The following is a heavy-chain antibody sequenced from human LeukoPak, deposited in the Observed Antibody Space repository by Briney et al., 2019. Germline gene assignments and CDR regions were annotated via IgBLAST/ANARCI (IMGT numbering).Heavy chain of an antibody. CDR3: ASSPTWGPFDY. CDR2: INSDGSST. J-gene: IGHJ4*02. CDR1: GFTFNSYW. V-gene: IGHV3-74*01. D-gene: IGHD7-27*01. Sequence: GGSLRLSCAASGFTFNSYWMHWGRQAPGKGLVWVSRINSDGSSTSYADSVKGRFTISRDNAKNTLYLQMDSLRAEDTAVYFCASSPTWGPFDYWGQGSLVTVSS.